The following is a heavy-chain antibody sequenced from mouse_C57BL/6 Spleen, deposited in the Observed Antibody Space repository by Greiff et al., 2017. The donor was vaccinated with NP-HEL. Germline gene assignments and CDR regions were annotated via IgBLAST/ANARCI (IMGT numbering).Heavy chain of an antibody. CDR1: GFTFSSYG. J-gene: IGHJ4*01. CDR2: ISSGGSYT. Sequence: EVQVVESGGDLVKPGGSLKLSCAASGFTFSSYGMSWVRQTPDKRLEWVATISSGGSYTYYPDSVKGRFTISRDNAKNTLYLKMSSLKSDDTSMYYCARAPYYCGSSPYAMDYWGQGTSVTVSS. V-gene: IGHV5-6*01. D-gene: IGHD1-1*01. CDR3: ARAPYYCGSSPYAMDY.